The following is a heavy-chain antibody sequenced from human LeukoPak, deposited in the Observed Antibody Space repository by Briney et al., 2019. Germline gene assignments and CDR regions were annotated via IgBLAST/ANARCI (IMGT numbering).Heavy chain of an antibody. Sequence: GASVKVSCKASGYTFSSYDINWVRQATGQGLEWMGWMNPNSGNRGYAQKFQGRVTITRNTSISTAYMELRSLRSDDTAVYYCARDLDGGRYSYGYWYYYMDVWGKGTTVTVSS. CDR2: MNPNSGNR. CDR3: ARDLDGGRYSYGYWYYYMDV. CDR1: GYTFSSYD. J-gene: IGHJ6*03. D-gene: IGHD5-18*01. V-gene: IGHV1-8*03.